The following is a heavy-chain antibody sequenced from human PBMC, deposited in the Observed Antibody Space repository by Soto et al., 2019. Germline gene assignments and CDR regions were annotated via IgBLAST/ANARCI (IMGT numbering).Heavy chain of an antibody. Sequence: SETLSLTCTVSGGSISSYYWSRIRQPPGKGLEWIGYIYYSGSTNYNPSLKSRVTISVDTSKNQFSLKLSSVTAADTAVYYCARAYGDLGGYYYYYYMDVWGKGTTVTVS. D-gene: IGHD4-17*01. CDR1: GGSISSYY. J-gene: IGHJ6*03. CDR3: ARAYGDLGGYYYYYYMDV. CDR2: IYYSGST. V-gene: IGHV4-59*08.